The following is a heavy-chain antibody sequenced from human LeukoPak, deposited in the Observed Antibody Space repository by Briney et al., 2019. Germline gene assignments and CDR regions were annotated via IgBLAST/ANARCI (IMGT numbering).Heavy chain of an antibody. V-gene: IGHV3-7*03. Sequence: PGGSLRLSCAASGFTFNNYWMSWVRQAPGKGMEWVAKIKQDGSEKYYVDSVKGRFTISRDNAKNSLYLQMNSLRAEDTAVYYCAKDGQGSSYYYYYYYMDVWGKGTTVTVSS. CDR2: IKQDGSEK. J-gene: IGHJ6*03. D-gene: IGHD6-13*01. CDR1: GFTFNNYW. CDR3: AKDGQGSSYYYYYYYMDV.